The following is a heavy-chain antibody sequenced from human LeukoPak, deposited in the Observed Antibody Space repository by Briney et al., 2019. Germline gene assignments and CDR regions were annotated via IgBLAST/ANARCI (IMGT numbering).Heavy chain of an antibody. J-gene: IGHJ4*02. CDR3: AKAGDYGDYWYFDY. Sequence: GGSLRLSCAASGFTFSSAAMTWVRQGPGKGLEWVSTITGSDERTYYADSVKGRFTISRDYSKNTLHLQMDSLRAEDTAVYYCAKAGDYGDYWYFDYWGQGTLVTVSS. V-gene: IGHV3-23*01. D-gene: IGHD4-17*01. CDR2: ITGSDERT. CDR1: GFTFSSAA.